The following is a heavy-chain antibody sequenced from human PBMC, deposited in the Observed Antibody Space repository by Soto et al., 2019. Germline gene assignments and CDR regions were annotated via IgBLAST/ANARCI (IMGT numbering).Heavy chain of an antibody. CDR1: GGTFSSYT. D-gene: IGHD3-10*01. CDR3: ARDPNYDGSGSYYHYYVMDV. V-gene: IGHV1-69*08. J-gene: IGHJ6*02. CDR2: IIPILGIE. Sequence: QVQLVQSGAEVKKPGSSVKVSCKASGGTFSSYTISWVRQAPGQGLEWMGRIIPILGIENYAKKSQGRFTITANKYTSTAYRELSSLRSSDTAVYYCARDPNYDGSGSYYHYYVMDVWGQGTTVTFCS.